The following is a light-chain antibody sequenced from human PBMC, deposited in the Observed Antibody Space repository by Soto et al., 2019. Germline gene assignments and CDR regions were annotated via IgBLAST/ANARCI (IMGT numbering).Light chain of an antibody. CDR1: QSVSSSY. V-gene: IGKV3-20*01. Sequence: EIVLTQSPGTLSLSPGERATLSCRASQSVSSSYLAWYQQKPGQAPRHLIYGASSRATGIPDRFSGSGSGTDFTLTISRLEPEDFAVYYWQQYGSSPFTFGPGTKVDIK. CDR3: QQYGSSPFT. CDR2: GAS. J-gene: IGKJ3*01.